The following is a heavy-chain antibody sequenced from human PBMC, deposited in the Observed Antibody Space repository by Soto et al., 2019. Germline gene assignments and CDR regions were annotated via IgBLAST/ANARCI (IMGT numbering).Heavy chain of an antibody. CDR2: IKQDGSEK. V-gene: IGHV3-7*01. CDR1: GSTFSSYW. Sequence: GGSLRLSCAASGSTFSSYWMSWVRQAPGKGLERVANIKQDGSEKYYVDSVKGRFTISRDNAKNSLYLQMNSLRAEDTAVYYCARGNRIWIQLWWPSTEGDAFDIWGQGTMVTVSS. J-gene: IGHJ3*02. D-gene: IGHD5-18*01. CDR3: ARGNRIWIQLWWPSTEGDAFDI.